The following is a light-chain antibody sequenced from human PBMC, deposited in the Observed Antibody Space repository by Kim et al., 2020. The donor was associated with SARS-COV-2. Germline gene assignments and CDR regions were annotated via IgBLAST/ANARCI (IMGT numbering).Light chain of an antibody. J-gene: IGLJ3*02. CDR3: QSYDNSLSVWV. CDR2: GYN. Sequence: RVTIPCAGTSSNIGARYAVHWYQHLPGTAPKLLIYGYNNRPSGVPARFSGSKSGTSASLAITGLQAEDEADYYCQSYDNSLSVWVFGGGTKLTVL. CDR1: SSNIGARYA. V-gene: IGLV1-40*01.